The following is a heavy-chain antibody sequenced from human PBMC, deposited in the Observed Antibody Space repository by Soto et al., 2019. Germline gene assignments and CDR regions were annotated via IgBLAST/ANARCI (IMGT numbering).Heavy chain of an antibody. CDR3: AKDIPYYYGMDV. CDR1: GFSFDVYA. CDR2: ISWNSNSI. V-gene: IGHV3-9*01. Sequence: EVQLVESGGDLVEPGRSLRLSYAACGFSFDVYAMHWVRQAPGKGLEWVSGISWNSNSIGYADSVKGRFTISRDNAKNSLYLQMNSLRDEDTALYYCAKDIPYYYGMDVWGQGTTVTVSS. J-gene: IGHJ6*02.